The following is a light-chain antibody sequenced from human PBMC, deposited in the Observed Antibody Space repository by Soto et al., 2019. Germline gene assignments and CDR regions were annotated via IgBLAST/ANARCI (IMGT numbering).Light chain of an antibody. Sequence: QSVLTQPPSASGSPGQSVTISCTGTSSDIGGYNYVSWYQQHPGKAPKLMIYEVNKRPSGVPDRFSGSKSGNTASLTISGLQAEDEADYYCNSYAGSDNVDFGTGTKVTVL. J-gene: IGLJ1*01. V-gene: IGLV2-8*01. CDR2: EVN. CDR1: SSDIGGYNY. CDR3: NSYAGSDNVD.